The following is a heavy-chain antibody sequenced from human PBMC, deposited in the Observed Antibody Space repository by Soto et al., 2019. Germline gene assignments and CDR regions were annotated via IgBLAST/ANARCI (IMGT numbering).Heavy chain of an antibody. CDR3: ATSRETYYYGSGSYGWFDP. V-gene: IGHV1-24*01. Sequence: ASVKVSCKVSGYTLTELSMHWVRQAPGKGLEWMGGFDPEDGETIYAQKFQGRVTMTEDTSTDTAYMELSSLRSEDTAVYYCATSRETYYYGSGSYGWFDPWGQGTLVTV. CDR1: GYTLTELS. CDR2: FDPEDGET. D-gene: IGHD3-10*01. J-gene: IGHJ5*02.